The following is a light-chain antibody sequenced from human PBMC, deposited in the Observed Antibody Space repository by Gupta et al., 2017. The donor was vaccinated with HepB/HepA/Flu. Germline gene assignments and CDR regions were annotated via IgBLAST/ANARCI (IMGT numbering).Light chain of an antibody. V-gene: IGLV2-14*03. CDR3: SSYTSSNTYV. CDR1: SRDVGLYNY. Sequence: QSALTPPSTVSGSPGQSNTIYCPGTSRDVGLYNYVSWYQQHPGKAPKLMIYDVSHRPSGVSNRFSGSKSGNTASLTFSGLQAEDDADYYCSSYTSSNTYVFGTGTKFTVL. CDR2: DVS. J-gene: IGLJ1*01.